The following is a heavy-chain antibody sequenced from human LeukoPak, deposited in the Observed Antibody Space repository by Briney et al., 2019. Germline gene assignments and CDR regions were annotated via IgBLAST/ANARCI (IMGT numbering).Heavy chain of an antibody. CDR2: IYYSGST. D-gene: IGHD3-10*01. CDR1: GGSISSSSYY. CDR3: ASGELAEMGARF. Sequence: SETLSLTCTVSGGSISSSSYYWGWIRQPPGKGLEWIGYIYYSGSTYYNPSLKSRVTISVDTSKNQFSLKLSSVTAADTAVYYCASGELAEMGARFWGQGTLVTVSS. J-gene: IGHJ4*02. V-gene: IGHV4-31*03.